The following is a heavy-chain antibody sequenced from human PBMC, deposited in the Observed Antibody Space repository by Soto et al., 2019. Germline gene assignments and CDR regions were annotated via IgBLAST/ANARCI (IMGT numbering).Heavy chain of an antibody. CDR3: ARDGYSTGWYVRTTGLYYGMEV. CDR2: IIPIFGTA. Sequence: SVKVSCKASGGTFSSYAISWVRQAPGQGLEWMGGIIPIFGTANYAQKFQGRVTITADKSTSTAYMELSSLRSEDKAVYYCARDGYSTGWYVRTTGLYYGMEVWGQGTTVTVSS. CDR1: GGTFSSYA. D-gene: IGHD6-19*01. V-gene: IGHV1-69*06. J-gene: IGHJ6*02.